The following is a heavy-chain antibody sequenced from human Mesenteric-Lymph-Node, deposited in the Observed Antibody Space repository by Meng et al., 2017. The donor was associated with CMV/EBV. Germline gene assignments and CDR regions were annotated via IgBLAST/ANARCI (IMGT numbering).Heavy chain of an antibody. CDR1: GFTFSSYS. CDR3: ASIRLPAAIGFDY. CDR2: ISSSSSYI. J-gene: IGHJ4*02. Sequence: GESLKISCAASGFTFSSYSMNWVRQAPGKGLEWVSSISSSSSYIYYADSVKGRFTISRDNAKNSLYLQMNSLRAEDTAVYYCASIRLPAAIGFDYWGQGTLVTVSS. V-gene: IGHV3-21*01. D-gene: IGHD2-2*01.